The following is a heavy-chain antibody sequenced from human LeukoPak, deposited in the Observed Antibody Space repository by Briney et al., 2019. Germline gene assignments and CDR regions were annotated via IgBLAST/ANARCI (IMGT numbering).Heavy chain of an antibody. Sequence: WASVKVSCKASGYTFTNYGVSWVRQAPGQGLERMGWINAYNGDTHYAQNLQGRLTMTTDTSTSTAFMELRSLRPDDTAVYYSARWGLVAPGTYYYYYMDVWGRGTTVTVSS. J-gene: IGHJ6*03. CDR2: INAYNGDT. V-gene: IGHV1-18*01. D-gene: IGHD2-2*01. CDR3: ARWGLVAPGTYYYYYMDV. CDR1: GYTFTNYG.